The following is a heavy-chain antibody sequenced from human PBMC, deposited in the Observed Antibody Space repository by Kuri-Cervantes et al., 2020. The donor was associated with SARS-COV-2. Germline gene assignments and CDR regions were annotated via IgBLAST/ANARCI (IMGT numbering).Heavy chain of an antibody. CDR3: AREVGLVPAAIPLDYYYYMDV. V-gene: IGHV4-34*01. CDR2: INHSGST. D-gene: IGHD2-2*02. CDR1: GGSFSGYY. Sequence: SQTLSLTCAVYGGSFSGYYWSWIRQPPGKGLEWIGEINHSGSTNYNPSLKSRVTISVDTSKNQFSLKLSSVTAADTAVYYCAREVGLVPAAIPLDYYYYMDVWGKGTTVTVSS. J-gene: IGHJ6*03.